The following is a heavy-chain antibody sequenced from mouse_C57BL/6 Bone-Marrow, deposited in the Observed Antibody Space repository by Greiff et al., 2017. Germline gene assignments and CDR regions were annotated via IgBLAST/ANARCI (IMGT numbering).Heavy chain of an antibody. D-gene: IGHD2-5*01. CDR3: TREGYSNLHCY. J-gene: IGHJ2*01. V-gene: IGHV5-9-1*02. Sequence: EVKLVESGEGLVKPGGSLKLSCAASGFTFSSYAMSWVRQTPEKRLEWVAYISSGGDYIFYADTVKGRFTISRDNTRNTLYLQLSSLKSEDSAMYYCTREGYSNLHCYWGQGTTLTVSS. CDR2: ISSGGDYI. CDR1: GFTFSSYA.